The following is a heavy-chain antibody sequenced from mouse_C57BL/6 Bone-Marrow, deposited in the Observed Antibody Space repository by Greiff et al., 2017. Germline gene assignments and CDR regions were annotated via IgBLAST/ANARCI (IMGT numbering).Heavy chain of an antibody. CDR1: GFTFSDYG. D-gene: IGHD1-1*01. V-gene: IGHV5-17*01. CDR3: ARISYYGSSPLAMDY. CDR2: ISSGSSTI. Sequence: DVMLVESGGGLVKPGGSLKLSCAASGFTFSDYGMHWVRQAPEKGLEWVAYISSGSSTIYYADTVKGRFTISRDNAKNTLFLQMTSLRSEDTAMYYCARISYYGSSPLAMDYWGQGTSVTVSS. J-gene: IGHJ4*01.